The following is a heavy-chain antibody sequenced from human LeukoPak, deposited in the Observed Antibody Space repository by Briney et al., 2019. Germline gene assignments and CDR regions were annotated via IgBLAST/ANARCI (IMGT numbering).Heavy chain of an antibody. CDR3: ARDYDHAFDI. V-gene: IGHV3-53*01. J-gene: IGHJ3*02. CDR2: IYTGGST. Sequence: GGSLRLSCAASGFTVSSNYMSWVRQAPGKGLEWVSVIYTGGSTYYADSVKGRFTISRDNAKNSLYLQMNSLRAEDTAVYYCARDYDHAFDIWGQGTMVTVSS. CDR1: GFTVSSNY. D-gene: IGHD3-3*01.